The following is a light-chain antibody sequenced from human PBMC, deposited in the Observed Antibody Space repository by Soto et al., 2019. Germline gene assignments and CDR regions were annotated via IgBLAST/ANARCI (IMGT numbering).Light chain of an antibody. V-gene: IGLV2-18*01. CDR3: SLYASENTYV. CDR2: EAR. CDR1: STDFVSYNR. Sequence: QSALTQPPSVSGSPGQSVTISCTGTSTDFVSYNRVSWYQQPPGTAPKLIIYEARTRPSGVPDRFSGSKSGNTASLTISGLQAADEADYYCSLYASENTYVFGTAPKVTVL. J-gene: IGLJ1*01.